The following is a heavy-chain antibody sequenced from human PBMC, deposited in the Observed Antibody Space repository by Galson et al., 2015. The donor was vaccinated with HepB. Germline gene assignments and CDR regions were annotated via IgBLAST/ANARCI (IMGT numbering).Heavy chain of an antibody. CDR3: SRHASNKYGISPTGTSNYYGVDV. CDR2: ISSSSTYI. D-gene: IGHD6-13*01. CDR1: GFTFSSYA. Sequence: SLRLSCAASGFTFSSYAMSWVRQAPGKGLEWVSSISSSSTYIFYADSVKGRFTVSRDNAKNSLYLQMNSLRGEDSAVYYCSRHASNKYGISPTGTSNYYGVDVWGQGTTVSVSS. J-gene: IGHJ6*02. V-gene: IGHV3-21*06.